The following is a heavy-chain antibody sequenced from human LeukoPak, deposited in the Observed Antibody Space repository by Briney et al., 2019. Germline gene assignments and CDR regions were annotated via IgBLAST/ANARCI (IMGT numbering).Heavy chain of an antibody. V-gene: IGHV3-53*01. CDR2: IYDDGRT. D-gene: IGHD3-10*01. Sequence: PGGSLRLSCAASGLSVSRNYSSWVRQAPGKGLEWVSVIYDDGRTFYAGSVKGRFTISRDDPKNTLYLQMNSLRAEDTAVYYCARLRFANSAFDQWGEGTLVTVSS. CDR1: GLSVSRNY. J-gene: IGHJ5*02. CDR3: ARLRFANSAFDQ.